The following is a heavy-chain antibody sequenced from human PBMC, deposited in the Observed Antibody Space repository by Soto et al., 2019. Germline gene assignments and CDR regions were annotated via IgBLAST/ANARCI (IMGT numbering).Heavy chain of an antibody. D-gene: IGHD3-22*01. CDR3: ARDSYDSSGYTDY. J-gene: IGHJ4*02. CDR2: IYYSGST. CDR1: GGSVSSGSYY. Sequence: QVQLLESGPGLVKPSETLSLTCTVSGGSVSSGSYYWSWIRQPPGKGLEWIGYIYYSGSTNYNPSLKSRVTISVDTSKNQFSLKLSSVTAADTAVYYCARDSYDSSGYTDYWGQGTLVTVSS. V-gene: IGHV4-61*01.